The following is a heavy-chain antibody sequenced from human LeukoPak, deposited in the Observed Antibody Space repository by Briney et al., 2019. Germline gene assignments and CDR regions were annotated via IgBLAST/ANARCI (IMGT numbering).Heavy chain of an antibody. Sequence: GGSLRLSCAASGFTFSSYAMSWVRQAPGKGLQWVSAISGNAAGTYYADSVKGRFTISRDNSKSTLYLQMNSLRAEDTAVYYCAKAIAAAGKPVFDFWGQGTLVTVSS. V-gene: IGHV3-23*01. CDR2: ISGNAAGT. CDR3: AKAIAAAGKPVFDF. CDR1: GFTFSSYA. J-gene: IGHJ4*02. D-gene: IGHD6-13*01.